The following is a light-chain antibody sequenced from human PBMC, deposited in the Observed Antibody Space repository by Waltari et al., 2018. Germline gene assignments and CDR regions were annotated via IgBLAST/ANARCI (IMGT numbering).Light chain of an antibody. J-gene: IGKJ4*01. CDR3: QQRHSWPLT. Sequence: EIVLTQSPATLSLSPGERATLSCRASQSVSSYLAWYPQKPGQAPRLLIYDASNRATGIPARSSGSGSGTDFTLTISSLEPEDFAVYYCQQRHSWPLTFGGGTKVEI. V-gene: IGKV3-11*01. CDR1: QSVSSY. CDR2: DAS.